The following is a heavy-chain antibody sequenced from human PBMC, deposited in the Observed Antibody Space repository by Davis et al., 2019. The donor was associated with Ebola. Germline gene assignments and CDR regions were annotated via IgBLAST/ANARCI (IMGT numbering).Heavy chain of an antibody. Sequence: ASVKVSCKASGYTFTSYYMHWVRQAPGQRLEWMGWINAGNGNTKYSQKFQGRVTITRDTSASTAYMELSSLRSEDTAVYYCARGGGYCSSTSCFYYYYYMDVWGKGTTVTVSS. CDR3: ARGGGYCSSTSCFYYYYYMDV. CDR2: INAGNGNT. D-gene: IGHD2-2*01. CDR1: GYTFTSYY. V-gene: IGHV1-3*01. J-gene: IGHJ6*03.